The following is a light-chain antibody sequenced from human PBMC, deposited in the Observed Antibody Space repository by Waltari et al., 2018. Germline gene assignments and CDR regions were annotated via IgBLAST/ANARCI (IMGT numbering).Light chain of an antibody. CDR2: RND. Sequence: QSVLTQPPSASATPGQSVTISCSGSTSNIGNNYVYWYQQLLRAAPKLLGYRNDQRPAGVPDRFSGSKSDTSTSLTISGLRSEDEAEYYCASWDDSLSAYVFGTGTKVTVL. CDR1: TSNIGNNY. V-gene: IGLV1-47*01. CDR3: ASWDDSLSAYV. J-gene: IGLJ1*01.